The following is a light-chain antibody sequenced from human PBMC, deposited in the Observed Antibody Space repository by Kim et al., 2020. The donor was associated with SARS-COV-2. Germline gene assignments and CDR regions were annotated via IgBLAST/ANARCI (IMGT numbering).Light chain of an antibody. J-gene: IGKJ2*01. Sequence: SASVGDRAPISCRDSRAIRIYVAGYQQKPGKAPKLLIYAASILQSGVLTRFSGSGSGTDFTLTLSTLQSEDSETYYCHQVNSYPHTLGQGTKLDLK. CDR3: HQVNSYPHT. V-gene: IGKV1-9*01. CDR1: RAIRIY. CDR2: AAS.